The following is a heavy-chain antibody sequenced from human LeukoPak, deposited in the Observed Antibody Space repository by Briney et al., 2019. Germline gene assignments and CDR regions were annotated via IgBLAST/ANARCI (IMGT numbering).Heavy chain of an antibody. D-gene: IGHD6-19*01. Sequence: PSETLSLTCTVSGGSISSSSYYWGWIRQPPGKGLEWIGTIYYSGSTYYNPSLKSRVTISLDTSKNQFSLKLSSVTAADTAVYYCARYSSGWYLEYYYYYMDVWGKGTTVTVSS. J-gene: IGHJ6*03. CDR3: ARYSSGWYLEYYYYYMDV. CDR1: GGSISSSSYY. CDR2: IYYSGST. V-gene: IGHV4-39*01.